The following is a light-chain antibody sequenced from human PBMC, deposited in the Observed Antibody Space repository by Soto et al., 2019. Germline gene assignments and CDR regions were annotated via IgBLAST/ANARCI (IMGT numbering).Light chain of an antibody. CDR3: QSYDNSLSGSYV. CDR1: SSNIGAGYE. CDR2: EDT. Sequence: QSVLTQPPSVSGAPGERVTISRTGSSSNIGAGYEVHWYQQLPGTSPKLLIYEDTDRPSGVPDRFSGSKSGTSASLAITGLLAEDEADYYCQSYDNSLSGSYVFGTGTQLTVL. J-gene: IGLJ1*01. V-gene: IGLV1-40*01.